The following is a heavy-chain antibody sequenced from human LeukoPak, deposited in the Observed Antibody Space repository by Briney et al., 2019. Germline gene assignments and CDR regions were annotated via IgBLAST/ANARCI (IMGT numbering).Heavy chain of an antibody. J-gene: IGHJ4*02. CDR1: GFTFSSKY. CDR2: IYSGGST. Sequence: GGSLRLSCAASGFTFSSKYMSWVRQAPGKGLEWVSVIYSGGSTYCADSVKGRFTISRDNSKNTLYLQMNSLRAEDTAVYFCAKDKSVRATYFDYWGQGTLVTVSS. V-gene: IGHV3-53*05. CDR3: AKDKSVRATYFDY. D-gene: IGHD1-26*01.